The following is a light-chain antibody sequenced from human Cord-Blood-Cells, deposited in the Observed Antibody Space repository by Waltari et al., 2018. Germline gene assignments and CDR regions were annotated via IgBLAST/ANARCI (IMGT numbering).Light chain of an antibody. CDR2: EAS. Sequence: DIQMTQSPSSLSASVGDRVTITCRASQDISNYLNWYQQKPGKAPKLLIYEASNLETGVPSRFSGSGSGTDFTFSISILQPEDIATYYCQQYDNLPITFGQGTRLEIK. V-gene: IGKV1-33*01. CDR3: QQYDNLPIT. J-gene: IGKJ5*01. CDR1: QDISNY.